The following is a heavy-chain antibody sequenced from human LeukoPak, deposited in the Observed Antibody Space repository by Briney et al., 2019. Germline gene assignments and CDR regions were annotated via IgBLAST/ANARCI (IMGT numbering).Heavy chain of an antibody. D-gene: IGHD2-2*02. CDR1: GGSISSGGYY. J-gene: IGHJ5*02. V-gene: IGHV4-31*03. CDR3: ARDKQYCSSTSCYNWFDP. Sequence: SETLSLTCTVSGGSISSGGYYWSWIRQHPGKGLEWTGYIYYSGSTYHNPSLKSRVTISVDTSKNQFSLKLSSVTAADTAVYYCARDKQYCSSTSCYNWFDPWGQGTLVTVSS. CDR2: IYYSGST.